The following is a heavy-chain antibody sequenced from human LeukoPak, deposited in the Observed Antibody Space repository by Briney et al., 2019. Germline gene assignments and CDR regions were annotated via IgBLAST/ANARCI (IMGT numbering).Heavy chain of an antibody. CDR2: IYTNGTT. Sequence: ADTVSLICTVSGDSLSSGYCNWIRQPGGKGLEFIGRIYTNGTTTYNPSLKSRVSMAVDTSKSQFSLKLSTVTSADTAVYYCARRRYCSADICTGGDAFDIWGQGTMVSVSS. CDR3: ARRRYCSADICTGGDAFDI. V-gene: IGHV4-4*07. D-gene: IGHD2-15*01. CDR1: GDSLSSGY. J-gene: IGHJ3*02.